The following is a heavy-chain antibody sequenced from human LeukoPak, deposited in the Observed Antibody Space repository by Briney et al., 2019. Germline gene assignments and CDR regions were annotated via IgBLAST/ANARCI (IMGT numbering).Heavy chain of an antibody. J-gene: IGHJ4*02. V-gene: IGHV3-23*01. CDR3: AKKTAVAGTCDY. CDR1: GFTFSSYA. D-gene: IGHD6-19*01. CDR2: ISGSGGST. Sequence: GGSLRLSCAASGFTFSSYAMNWVRQAPGKGLEWVSAISGSGGSTYYADSVKGRFTISRDNSKNTLYLQMNSLRAEDTAVYYCAKKTAVAGTCDYWGQGTLVTVSS.